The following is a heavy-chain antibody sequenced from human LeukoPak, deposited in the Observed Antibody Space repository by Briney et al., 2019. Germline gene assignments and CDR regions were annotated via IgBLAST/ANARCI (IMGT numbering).Heavy chain of an antibody. CDR2: INHSEST. D-gene: IGHD3-3*01. CDR3: ARYPLDYDFWSGYLSGYMDV. CDR1: GGSFSGYY. V-gene: IGHV4-34*01. J-gene: IGHJ6*03. Sequence: PSETLSLTCAVYGGSFSGYYWSWIRQPPGKGLEWIGEINHSESTNYNPSLKSRVTISVDTSKNQFSLKLSSVTAADTAVYYCARYPLDYDFWSGYLSGYMDVWGKGTTVTVSS.